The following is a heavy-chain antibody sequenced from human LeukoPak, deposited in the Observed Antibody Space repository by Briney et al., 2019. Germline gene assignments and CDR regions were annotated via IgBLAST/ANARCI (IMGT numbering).Heavy chain of an antibody. CDR1: GFTFSSYA. J-gene: IGHJ4*02. V-gene: IGHV3-23*01. CDR3: AKDMGYSGSYHPFDY. D-gene: IGHD1-26*01. Sequence: PGGSLRLSCAASGFTFSSYAMSWVRQAPGKGLEWVSAISGSGGSTYYADSAKGRFTISRDNSKNTLYLQMNSLRAEDTAVYYCAKDMGYSGSYHPFDYWGQGTLVTVSS. CDR2: ISGSGGST.